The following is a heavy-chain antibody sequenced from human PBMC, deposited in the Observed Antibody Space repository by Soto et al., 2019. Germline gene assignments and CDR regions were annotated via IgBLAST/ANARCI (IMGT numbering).Heavy chain of an antibody. CDR2: IYYSGST. D-gene: IGHD6-13*01. Sequence: HAETLSLPSPFSGFSLSRYYWILLRPPPGKGLEWIGYIYYSGSTNYNPSLKSRVTISVDTSKNQFSLKLSSVTAADTAVYYCARAGDPYSSSWYVGYFDDWGQGTL. V-gene: IGHV4-59*01. CDR1: GFSLSRYY. CDR3: ARAGDPYSSSWYVGYFDD. J-gene: IGHJ4*02.